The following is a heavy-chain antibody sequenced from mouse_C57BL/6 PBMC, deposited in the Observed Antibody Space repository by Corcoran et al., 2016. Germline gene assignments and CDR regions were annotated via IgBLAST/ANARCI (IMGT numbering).Heavy chain of an antibody. CDR2: INPNNGGT. Sequence: EVQLQQSGPELVKPGASVKIPCKASGYTFTDYNMDWVKQSHGKSLEWIGDINPNNGGTIYNQKFKGKATLTVDKSSSTAYMEFRSLTSEDTAVYYCARGKSTMVTTGFAYWGQGTLVTVSA. CDR3: ARGKSTMVTTGFAY. V-gene: IGHV1-18*01. D-gene: IGHD2-2*01. CDR1: GYTFTDYN. J-gene: IGHJ3*01.